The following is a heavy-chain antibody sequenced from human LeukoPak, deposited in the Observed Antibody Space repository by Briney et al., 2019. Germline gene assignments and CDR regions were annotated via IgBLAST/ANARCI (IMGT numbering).Heavy chain of an antibody. Sequence: GGPLRHSCVASGFAFSTFPMIWVPQAPGERVEGVFAVIGSGGHTFYLDSAKGRVTISRDNSKKTLYLQMNSLRVDDTAVYYCAKGGASVTDAPHGDVVTTTLDGFDLWGQGTMVTVSS. V-gene: IGHV3-23*01. CDR3: AKGGASVTDAPHGDVVTTTLDGFDL. CDR1: GFAFSTFP. J-gene: IGHJ3*01. CDR2: VIGSGGHT. D-gene: IGHD4-17*01.